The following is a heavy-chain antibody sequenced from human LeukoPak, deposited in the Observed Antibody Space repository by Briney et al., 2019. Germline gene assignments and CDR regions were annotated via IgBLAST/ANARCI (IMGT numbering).Heavy chain of an antibody. D-gene: IGHD5-18*01. Sequence: VASVKISCKASGYTFTGYYMHWVRRAPGQGLEWMGRINPNSGGTNYAQKFQGRVTMTRDTSISTAYMELSRLRSDDTAVYYCATLYSYGYFDYWGQGTLVTVSS. J-gene: IGHJ4*02. CDR2: INPNSGGT. V-gene: IGHV1-2*06. CDR3: ATLYSYGYFDY. CDR1: GYTFTGYY.